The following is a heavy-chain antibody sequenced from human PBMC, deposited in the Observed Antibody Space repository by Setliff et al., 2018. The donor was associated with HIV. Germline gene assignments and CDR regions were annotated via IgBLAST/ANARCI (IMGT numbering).Heavy chain of an antibody. D-gene: IGHD2-15*01. J-gene: IGHJ4*02. CDR3: AKELSYCSGGNCYFGS. V-gene: IGHV1-69*10. CDR2: IMSILRIA. CDR1: GGSFTSFA. Sequence: SVKVSCKASGGSFTSFAISWVRQAPGQGLEWMGGIMSILRIANYAQKFQGRVTITADKSTRTAYMELSSPRSEDTAVYYCAKELSYCSGGNCYFGSWGQGTLVTVSS.